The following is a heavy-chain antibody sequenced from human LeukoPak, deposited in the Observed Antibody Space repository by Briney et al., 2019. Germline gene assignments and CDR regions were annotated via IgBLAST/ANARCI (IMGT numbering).Heavy chain of an antibody. Sequence: GTSLRLSCAASGFSFSNFAMHWVRQAPGKGLEWVAMILSDGSNEYYGDSVKGRFIISRDNSKDTLNLQMNSLRGDDTAVYYCAKRGARRSDWYGMDVWGQGTSVTVSS. CDR1: GFSFSNFA. J-gene: IGHJ6*02. CDR3: AKRGARRSDWYGMDV. D-gene: IGHD6-6*01. V-gene: IGHV3-30*18. CDR2: ILSDGSNE.